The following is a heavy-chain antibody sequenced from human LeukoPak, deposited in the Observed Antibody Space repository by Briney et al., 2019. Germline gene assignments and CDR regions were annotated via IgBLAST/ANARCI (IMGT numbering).Heavy chain of an antibody. Sequence: SETLSLTCTVSGGSVSSGSYYWSWIRQPPGKGPEWIGYIYYSGSTNYNPSLKSRVTISVDASKNQFSLKLSSVTAADTAVYYCARYYYGSGRAGFQHWGQGTLVTVSS. D-gene: IGHD3-10*01. CDR2: IYYSGST. J-gene: IGHJ1*01. CDR3: ARYYYGSGRAGFQH. V-gene: IGHV4-61*01. CDR1: GGSVSSGSYY.